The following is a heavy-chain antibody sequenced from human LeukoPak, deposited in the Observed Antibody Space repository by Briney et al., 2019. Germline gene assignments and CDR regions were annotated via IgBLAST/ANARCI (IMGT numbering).Heavy chain of an antibody. V-gene: IGHV3-11*01. CDR1: GFTFSDYY. CDR3: AKDRGVYQLPAIGWFDP. D-gene: IGHD2-2*01. CDR2: ISNSGSTI. Sequence: PGGSLRLSCAASGFTFSDYYMSWIRQAPGKGLEWVSYISNSGSTIYYADSVKGRFTISRDNAKNSLYLQMNSLRDEDTAVYYCAKDRGVYQLPAIGWFDPWGQGTLVTVSS. J-gene: IGHJ5*02.